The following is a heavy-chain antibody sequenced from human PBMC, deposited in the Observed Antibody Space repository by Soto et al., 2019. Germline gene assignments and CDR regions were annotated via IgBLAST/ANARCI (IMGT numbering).Heavy chain of an antibody. D-gene: IGHD2-2*01. CDR3: TTFPRFCSSTRCTLVVAFDI. Sequence: GGSLRLSCAASGFTFSDHFMEWVRQAPGKGLEWVGRVRLEIGDCMTDYAATVKGRFTVSRDGSKNTLYLQMNSLKTEDTALHYCTTFPRFCSSTRCTLVVAFDIWGQGTMVTVSS. J-gene: IGHJ3*02. CDR2: VRLEIGDCMT. V-gene: IGHV3-15*01. CDR1: GFTFSDHF.